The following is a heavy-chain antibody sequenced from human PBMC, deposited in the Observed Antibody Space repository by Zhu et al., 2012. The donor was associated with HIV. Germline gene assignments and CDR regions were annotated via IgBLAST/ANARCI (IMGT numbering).Heavy chain of an antibody. D-gene: IGHD3-10*01. Sequence: QVQLQESGPGLVKPSQTLSLTCTVSGGSISSGGYYWSWIRQPPGKGLEWVAYIHHSGTTYYNPSLKSRLSISIDTSKNQFSLRLSSVSAADTAVDFCARADGSGTYYYYYMDVWGKGTTVTVSS. CDR3: ARADGSGTYYYYYMDV. CDR2: IHHSGTT. V-gene: IGHV4-30-4*08. CDR1: GGSISSGGYY. J-gene: IGHJ6*03.